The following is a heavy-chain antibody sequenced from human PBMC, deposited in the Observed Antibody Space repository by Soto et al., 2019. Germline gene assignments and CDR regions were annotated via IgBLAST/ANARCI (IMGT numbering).Heavy chain of an antibody. D-gene: IGHD6-13*01. J-gene: IGHJ6*02. Sequence: SCAASGFTFSIYWMNWVXQAPGNGLVWVSRINSDGSSTSYADSVKGRFTISRDNAKNTLYLQMNSLRAEDTAVYYCASSWQQNGMDVWGQGTTVTVSS. V-gene: IGHV3-74*01. CDR2: INSDGSST. CDR3: ASSWQQNGMDV. CDR1: GFTFSIYW.